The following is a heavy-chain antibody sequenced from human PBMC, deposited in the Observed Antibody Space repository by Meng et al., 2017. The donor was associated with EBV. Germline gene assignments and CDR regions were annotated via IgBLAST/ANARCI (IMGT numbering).Heavy chain of an antibody. Sequence: QGRVVQSGPEVKKPGASVKVSCKASGYTLTSYDINWVRQATGQGLEWMGWMNPNSGNTGYAQKFQGRVTMTRNTSISTAYMELSSLRSEDTAVYYCARGPYYYDSSGYYYGEFDPWGQGTLVTVSS. CDR2: MNPNSGNT. CDR3: ARGPYYYDSSGYYYGEFDP. V-gene: IGHV1-8*01. D-gene: IGHD3-22*01. J-gene: IGHJ5*02. CDR1: GYTLTSYD.